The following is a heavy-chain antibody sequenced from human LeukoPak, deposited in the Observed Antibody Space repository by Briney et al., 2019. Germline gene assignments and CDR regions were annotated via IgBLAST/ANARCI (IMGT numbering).Heavy chain of an antibody. CDR3: ARQPRYYYGSGSNNWFDP. J-gene: IGHJ5*02. CDR2: IYYSGST. Sequence: PSETLSLTCTVSGGSISSGGYYWSWIRQHPGKGLEWIGYIYYSGSTYYNPSLKSRVTISVDTSKNQFSLKLSSVTAADTAVYYCARQPRYYYGSGSNNWFDPWGQGTLVTVSS. CDR1: GGSISSGGYY. D-gene: IGHD3-10*01. V-gene: IGHV4-31*03.